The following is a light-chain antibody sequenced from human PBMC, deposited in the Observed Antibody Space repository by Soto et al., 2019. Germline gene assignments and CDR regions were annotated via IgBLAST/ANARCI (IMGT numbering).Light chain of an antibody. CDR2: GAS. J-gene: IGKJ1*01. CDR3: QQYNSYPWT. CDR1: QSISSW. Sequence: DIQRTQSPSTLSASVGDRVTITCRASQSISSWLAWYQQKPGKAPKLLIYGASSLESGVPSRFSGSGSGTEFTLTITSLQPDDFATYYCQQYNSYPWTFGQGTKVDI. V-gene: IGKV1-5*01.